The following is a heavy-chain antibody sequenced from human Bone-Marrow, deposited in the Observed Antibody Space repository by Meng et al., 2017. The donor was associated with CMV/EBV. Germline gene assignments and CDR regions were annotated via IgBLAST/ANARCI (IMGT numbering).Heavy chain of an antibody. V-gene: IGHV4-31*02. J-gene: IGHJ5*02. CDR3: ARVPSSRGGHNWLDP. CDR2: IYYSGST. CDR1: GSISSGGSY. D-gene: IGHD3-10*01. Sequence: GSISSGGSYWSWIRQHPGKDLEWIGYIYYSGSTYYNPSLKSRVSISVDTSKNQFSLKLSSVTAADTAVYYCARVPSSRGGHNWLDPWGQGTLVTVSS.